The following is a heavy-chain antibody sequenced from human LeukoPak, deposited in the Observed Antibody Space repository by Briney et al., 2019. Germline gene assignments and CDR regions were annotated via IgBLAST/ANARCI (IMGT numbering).Heavy chain of an antibody. CDR3: ARTYYYGSGSSVLGY. CDR2: ISSSGSTI. V-gene: IGHV3-11*01. D-gene: IGHD3-10*01. J-gene: IGHJ4*02. CDR1: GFTFSDYY. Sequence: GSLRLSCAASGFTFSDYYMSWIRQAPGKGLEWVSYISSSGSTIYYADSVKGRFTISRDNAKNSLYLQMNSLRAEDTAVYYCARTYYYGSGSSVLGYWGQGTLVTVSS.